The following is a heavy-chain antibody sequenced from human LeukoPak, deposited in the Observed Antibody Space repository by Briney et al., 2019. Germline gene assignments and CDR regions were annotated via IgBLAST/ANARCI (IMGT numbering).Heavy chain of an antibody. D-gene: IGHD1-26*01. CDR3: ARDQSVGTTTRWDSFDY. Sequence: GGSLRLSCAASGFTFSSYGMHWARQAPGKGLEWVAVIRHDGSNKYYADSVKGRFTISRDNSKDTLSLQMNSLRAEDTAVYYCARDQSVGTTTRWDSFDYWGQGTLVTVSS. V-gene: IGHV3-33*01. CDR1: GFTFSSYG. CDR2: IRHDGSNK. J-gene: IGHJ4*02.